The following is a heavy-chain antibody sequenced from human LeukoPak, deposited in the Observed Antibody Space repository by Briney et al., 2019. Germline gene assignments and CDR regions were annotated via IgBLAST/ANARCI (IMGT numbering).Heavy chain of an antibody. J-gene: IGHJ4*02. Sequence: GTSVKVSCKASGYTFTGYYMHWVRQAPGQGLEWMGWINPNSGGTNYAQKFQGRVTMTRDTSISTAYMELSRLRSDDTAVYYCARDIDFVLLAGAELPGTITMDYWGQGTLVTVSS. CDR1: GYTFTGYY. CDR2: INPNSGGT. V-gene: IGHV1-2*02. CDR3: ARDIDFVLLAGAELPGTITMDY. D-gene: IGHD1-7*01.